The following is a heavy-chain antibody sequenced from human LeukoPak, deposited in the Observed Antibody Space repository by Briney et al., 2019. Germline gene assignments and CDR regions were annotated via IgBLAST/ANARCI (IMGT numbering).Heavy chain of an antibody. V-gene: IGHV3-30*04. J-gene: IGHJ6*04. D-gene: IGHD3-10*02. CDR1: GFTFSNYI. Sequence: PGRSLRLSCAASGFTFSNYIMHWVRQAPGKGLDWVAVILENGSNQYYADSVKGRFTISRDNAKNSLYLQMNSLRAEDTAVYCAELGITMIGGVWGKGTTVTISS. CDR3: AELGITMIGGV. CDR2: ILENGSNQ.